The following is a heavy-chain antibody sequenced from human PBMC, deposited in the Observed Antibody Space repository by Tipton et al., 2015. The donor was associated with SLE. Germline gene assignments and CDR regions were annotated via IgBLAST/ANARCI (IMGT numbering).Heavy chain of an antibody. Sequence: TLSLTCTVSGYSLTTTSLWGWIRQPPGKGLEWIGCVSTGGDTSYNPSLKSRVTMLIDRPKNQFSLKLTSVTAADTAVYYCARDLGHGGDSDWWGQGSLVTVSS. CDR3: ARDLGHGGDSDW. J-gene: IGHJ4*02. CDR1: GYSLTTTSL. D-gene: IGHD3/OR15-3a*01. V-gene: IGHV4-38-2*02. CDR2: VSTGGDT.